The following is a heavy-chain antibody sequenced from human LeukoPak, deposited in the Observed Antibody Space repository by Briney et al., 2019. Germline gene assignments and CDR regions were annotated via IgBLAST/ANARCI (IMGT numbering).Heavy chain of an antibody. D-gene: IGHD1-26*01. J-gene: IGHJ4*02. V-gene: IGHV1-2*02. CDR3: ARDRSPFDY. CDR2: INPNSGGT. Sequence: GASVKVSCKASGGTFSTYGIYWVRQAPGQGLEWMGWINPNSGGTNYAQKFQGRVTMTRDTSISTAYMELSRLRSDDTAVYYCARDRSPFDYWGQGTLVTVSS. CDR1: GGTFSTYG.